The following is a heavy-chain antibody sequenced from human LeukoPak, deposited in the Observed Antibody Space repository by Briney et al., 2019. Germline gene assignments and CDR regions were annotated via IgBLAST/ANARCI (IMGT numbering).Heavy chain of an antibody. CDR1: GGTFSSYA. D-gene: IGHD3-3*01. CDR3: ARDDTIFGVVTYYYYYGMDV. Sequence: SVKVSSKASGGTFSSYAISWVRQAPGQGLEWMGRIIPILGIANYAQKFQGRVTITADKSTSTAYMELSSLRSEDTAVYYCARDDTIFGVVTYYYYYGMDVWDQGTTVTVSS. V-gene: IGHV1-69*04. CDR2: IIPILGIA. J-gene: IGHJ6*02.